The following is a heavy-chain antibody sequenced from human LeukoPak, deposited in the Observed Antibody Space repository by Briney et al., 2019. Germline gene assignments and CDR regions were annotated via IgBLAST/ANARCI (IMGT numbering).Heavy chain of an antibody. CDR3: ARDLSVGAKPDLGFDY. V-gene: IGHV3-30*04. J-gene: IGHJ4*02. D-gene: IGHD1-26*01. Sequence: PGRSLRLSCAASGFTFSSYVMHWVRQAPGKGLEWVAIISYDGSNEYYADSVKGRFTISRDNAKKSLYLQMNSLRAEDTAVYYCARDLSVGAKPDLGFDYWGQGSLVTVSS. CDR1: GFTFSSYV. CDR2: ISYDGSNE.